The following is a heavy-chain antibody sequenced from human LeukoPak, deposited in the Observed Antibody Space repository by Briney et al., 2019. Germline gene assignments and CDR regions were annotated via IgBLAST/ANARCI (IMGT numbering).Heavy chain of an antibody. V-gene: IGHV4-39*01. Sequence: SETLSLTCTVSGGSISSSSYYWGWIRQPPGKGLEWIGSIYYSGSTYYNPSLKSRVTISVDTSKNQFSLKLSSVTAADTAVYYCARSRSYYYAFDIWGQGTMVTVSS. D-gene: IGHD1-26*01. J-gene: IGHJ3*02. CDR1: GGSISSSSYY. CDR2: IYYSGST. CDR3: ARSRSYYYAFDI.